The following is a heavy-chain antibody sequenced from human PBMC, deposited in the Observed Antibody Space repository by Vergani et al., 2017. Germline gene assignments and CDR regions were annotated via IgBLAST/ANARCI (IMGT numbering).Heavy chain of an antibody. J-gene: IGHJ5*02. CDR1: GGTFSSST. V-gene: IGHV1-69*02. Sequence: QVQLVQSGPEVKKPGSSVKVSCKASGGTFSSSTISWVRQAPGQGLEWMGRIIPILGIANYAQKFQGRVTITADKSTSTAYMELSSLRSEDTAVYYCGRGQDYERAWFDPWGQGTLVTVSS. CDR3: GRGQDYERAWFDP. CDR2: IIPILGIA. D-gene: IGHD4-17*01.